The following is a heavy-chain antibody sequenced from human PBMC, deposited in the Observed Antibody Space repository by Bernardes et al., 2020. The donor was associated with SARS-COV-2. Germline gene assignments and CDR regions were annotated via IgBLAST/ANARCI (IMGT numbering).Heavy chain of an antibody. CDR3: ARDPLWSFDYYGMDV. V-gene: IGHV3-64*01. CDR2: ISSNGHST. J-gene: IGHJ6*02. CDR1: GFTFSRYP. D-gene: IGHD5-18*01. Sequence: GSLSLSCAASGFTFSRYPMHWVRQAPGKGLEYVSAISSNGHSTYYANSVKGRFTISRDNSKDTLYLQMGSLRVEDMAVYYCARDPLWSFDYYGMDVWGQGTTVTVSS.